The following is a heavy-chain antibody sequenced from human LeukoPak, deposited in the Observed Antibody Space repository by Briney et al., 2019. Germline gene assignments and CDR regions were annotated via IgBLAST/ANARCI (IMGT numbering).Heavy chain of an antibody. D-gene: IGHD3-10*01. Sequence: SETLSLTCAVYGGSFSGYYWSWIRQPPGKGLEWIGEINHSGSTNYNPSLKSRVTISVDTSKNQFSLKLSSVTAADTAVYYCARHGPSMVRGFLDVWGKGTTVTISS. CDR2: INHSGST. CDR3: ARHGPSMVRGFLDV. V-gene: IGHV4-34*01. CDR1: GGSFSGYY. J-gene: IGHJ6*04.